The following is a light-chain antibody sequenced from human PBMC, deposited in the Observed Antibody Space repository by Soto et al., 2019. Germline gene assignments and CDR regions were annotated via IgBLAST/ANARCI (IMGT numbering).Light chain of an antibody. CDR3: QKYNSAPWT. CDR2: AAS. Sequence: DIQMTQSPSSPSASVGDRATITSRASQGISNYLAWYQQKPGKVPKLLIYAASTLQSGVPSRFSGSGSGTDFTLTISSLQPEDVATYYCQKYNSAPWTFGQGTKVEIK. CDR1: QGISNY. J-gene: IGKJ1*01. V-gene: IGKV1-27*01.